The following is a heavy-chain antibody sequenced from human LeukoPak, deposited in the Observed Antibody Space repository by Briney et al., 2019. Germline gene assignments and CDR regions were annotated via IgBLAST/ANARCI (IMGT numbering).Heavy chain of an antibody. J-gene: IGHJ4*02. Sequence: ASETLSLTCTVSGGSIRSSYYYWGWIRQPPGKGLEWIGSIYDSGSTYYNPSLKSRVTISVDTSKNQFSLKLNSVAAADTAVYYCARPLLLPYSSGWYPPGVVDYWGQGTLVTVSS. CDR2: IYDSGST. D-gene: IGHD6-19*01. V-gene: IGHV4-39*01. CDR3: ARPLLLPYSSGWYPPGVVDY. CDR1: GGSIRSSYYY.